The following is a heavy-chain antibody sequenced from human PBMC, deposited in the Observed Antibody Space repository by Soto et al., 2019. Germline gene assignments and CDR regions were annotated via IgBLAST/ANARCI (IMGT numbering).Heavy chain of an antibody. D-gene: IGHD4-17*01. CDR3: ARAGYGDYPFDY. V-gene: IGHV1-3*01. CDR1: GYTFITYA. J-gene: IGHJ4*02. Sequence: ASVKVSCKSSGYTFITYAMHWVRQAPGQRPEWMGWLNPGKGDTKYSQRFQGRVTITRDTSATTAYMQLSSLKSEDTAVYYCARAGYGDYPFDYCAQGTLVTVSS. CDR2: LNPGKGDT.